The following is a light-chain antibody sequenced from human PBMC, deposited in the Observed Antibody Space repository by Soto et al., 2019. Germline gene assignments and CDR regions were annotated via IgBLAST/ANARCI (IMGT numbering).Light chain of an antibody. J-gene: IGKJ2*01. V-gene: IGKV2D-29*01. CDR3: MQSKQLPYA. CDR1: QRLMHSDVKTY. Sequence: EIVMTHTPLSLSSTPGQQASISCKSSQRLMHSDVKTYLYWYLQKPGQPPQVLIYEVSNRFSGLPDRLSASGSGADFTLKISRVEAEDVGLYYCMQSKQLPYAFGQGTKLEIK. CDR2: EVS.